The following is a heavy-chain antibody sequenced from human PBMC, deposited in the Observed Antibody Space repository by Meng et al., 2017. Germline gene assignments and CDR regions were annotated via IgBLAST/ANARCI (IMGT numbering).Heavy chain of an antibody. J-gene: IGHJ4*02. CDR1: GDSVTVGSHY. Sequence: QEQLQESGPGRVRPSETLSLTCTVSGDSVTVGSHYWSWIRQPPGKGLEWIGYIDYGGSTSYNPSLRSRVTISVDTSNNQFSLKLSSVTAADTAVFYCARTRGDYYFDYWGQGTLVTVSS. CDR2: IDYGGST. D-gene: IGHD3-16*01. V-gene: IGHV4-61*01. CDR3: ARTRGDYYFDY.